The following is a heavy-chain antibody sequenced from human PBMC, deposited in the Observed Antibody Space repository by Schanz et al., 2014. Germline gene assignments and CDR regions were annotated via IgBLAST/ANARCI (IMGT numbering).Heavy chain of an antibody. J-gene: IGHJ4*02. V-gene: IGHV3-23*01. Sequence: EVQLLESGGGLIQPGGSLRLSCAASGFIFGSSVMAWVRQAPGKGLEWVSGITGASDHIDYAESVKGRFTISRDNSKNTLYLQMDSLRAEDTAVYYCAKYRGYYRVSGSYRELEYWGQGTLATVSS. D-gene: IGHD3-10*01. CDR2: ITGASDHI. CDR1: GFIFGSSV. CDR3: AKYRGYYRVSGSYRELEY.